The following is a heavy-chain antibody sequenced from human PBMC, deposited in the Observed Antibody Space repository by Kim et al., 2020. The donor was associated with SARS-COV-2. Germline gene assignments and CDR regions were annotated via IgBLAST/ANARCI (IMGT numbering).Heavy chain of an antibody. D-gene: IGHD6-25*01. V-gene: IGHV3-23*01. CDR1: GFTFSNYA. J-gene: IGHJ4*02. Sequence: GGSLRLSCAASGFTFSNYAMSWVRQAPGKGLEWVSAITGSGTDTYHADSVQGRFTISRDNSKNTLYLQMNSLRAEEAAIYYCAKGSAGGRPYYFDYWGQG. CDR3: AKGSAGGRPYYFDY. CDR2: ITGSGTDT.